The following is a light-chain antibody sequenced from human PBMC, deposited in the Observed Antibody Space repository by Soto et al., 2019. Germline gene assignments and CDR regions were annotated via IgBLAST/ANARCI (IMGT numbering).Light chain of an antibody. V-gene: IGLV1-44*01. CDR3: AAWDDSLNGYV. CDR1: SSNIGTNA. Sequence: QPVLTQPPSASGTPGQRVTISCSGGSSNIGTNAVNWYQQLPGTAPKLLIYNNNQRPSGVPDRFSGSKSGTSASLAISGLQSEDEADYYCAAWDDSLNGYVFGTGTKVTV. J-gene: IGLJ1*01. CDR2: NNN.